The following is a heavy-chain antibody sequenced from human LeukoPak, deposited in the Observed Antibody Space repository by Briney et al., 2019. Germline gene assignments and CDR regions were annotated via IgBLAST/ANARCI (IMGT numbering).Heavy chain of an antibody. D-gene: IGHD3-16*01. Sequence: SETLSLTCTVSGGSISTTTYYWGWIRQPPGKGLEWIGYIYYSGSTNYNPSLKSRVTISVDTSKNQFSLKLSSVTAADTAVYYCARADLGSYYYYGMDVWGQGTTVTVSS. J-gene: IGHJ6*02. CDR2: IYYSGST. V-gene: IGHV4-61*05. CDR1: GGSISTTTYY. CDR3: ARADLGSYYYYGMDV.